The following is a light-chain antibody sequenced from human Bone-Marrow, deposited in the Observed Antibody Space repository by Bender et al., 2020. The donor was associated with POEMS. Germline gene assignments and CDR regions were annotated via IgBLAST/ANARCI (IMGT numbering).Light chain of an antibody. Sequence: SYELTQPPSVSVAPGKTARITCGGDNIGNQVVHWYQQRPGQAPKLVVYADTDRPSGIPERFSGSNSGNTATLTISRAEAGDEADYYCQLWHSSSEIWVFGGGTKLTVL. CDR3: QLWHSSSEIWV. J-gene: IGLJ3*02. V-gene: IGLV3-21*03. CDR2: ADT. CDR1: NIGNQV.